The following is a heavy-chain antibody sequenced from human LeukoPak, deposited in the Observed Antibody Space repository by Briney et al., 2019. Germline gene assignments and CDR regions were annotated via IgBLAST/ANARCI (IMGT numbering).Heavy chain of an antibody. Sequence: PGGSLRLSCAASGFTFSSYSMNWVRQAPGKGLEWVSYISSSSGTIYYADSVKGRFTISRDNAKNSLYLQMNSLRAEDTAVYYCARDSPASGYSYGSHYYYMDVWGKGTTVTVSS. CDR3: ARDSPASGYSYGSHYYYMDV. CDR1: GFTFSSYS. CDR2: ISSSSGTI. V-gene: IGHV3-48*01. J-gene: IGHJ6*03. D-gene: IGHD5-18*01.